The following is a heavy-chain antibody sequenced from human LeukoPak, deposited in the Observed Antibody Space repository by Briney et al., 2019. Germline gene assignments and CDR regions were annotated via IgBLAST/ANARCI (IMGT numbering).Heavy chain of an antibody. CDR2: ISYDGSNK. J-gene: IGHJ4*02. Sequence: GGSLRLSCAASGFTFSSYAMHWVRQAPGKGLEWVAVISYDGSNKYYADSVKGRFTLSRDNSKNTLYLQMNSLRAEDTAVYYCARDKEEGYFDYWGQGTLVTVSS. CDR3: ARDKEEGYFDY. CDR1: GFTFSSYA. V-gene: IGHV3-30-3*01.